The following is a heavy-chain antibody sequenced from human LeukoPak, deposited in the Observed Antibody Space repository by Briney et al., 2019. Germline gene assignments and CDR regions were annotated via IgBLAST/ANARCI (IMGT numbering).Heavy chain of an antibody. CDR1: GGSISSYY. J-gene: IGHJ5*02. D-gene: IGHD1-26*01. V-gene: IGHV4-4*07. Sequence: SETLSLTCTVSGGSISSYYWSWIRQPAGKGLEWIGRIYTGGSTNYNPSLKSRVTTSIDTSKNQFSLKLSSVTAADTAVYYCARGVSVGAALLWFDPWGQGTLVTVSS. CDR3: ARGVSVGAALLWFDP. CDR2: IYTGGST.